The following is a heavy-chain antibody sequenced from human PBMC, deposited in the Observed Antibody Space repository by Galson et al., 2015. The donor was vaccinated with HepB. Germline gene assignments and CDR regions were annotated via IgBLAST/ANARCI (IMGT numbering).Heavy chain of an antibody. CDR2: INSDGSST. J-gene: IGHJ4*02. CDR3: ERSPGGGFDY. V-gene: IGHV3-74*03. Sequence: SLRLSCAASGFTFSSYWMHWVRQAPGKGLVWVSRINSDGSSTTYADSVKGRFTISRDNAKNMLYLQMNSLRAEDTAVYYCERSPGGGFDYWGQGTLVTVSS. D-gene: IGHD3-10*01. CDR1: GFTFSSYW.